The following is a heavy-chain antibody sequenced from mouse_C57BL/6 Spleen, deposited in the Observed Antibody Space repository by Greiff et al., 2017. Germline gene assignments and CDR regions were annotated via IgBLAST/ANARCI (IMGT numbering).Heavy chain of an antibody. CDR3: ARGGYYSNHYFDY. CDR2: IDPSDSYT. D-gene: IGHD2-5*01. V-gene: IGHV1-50*01. CDR1: GYTFTSYW. J-gene: IGHJ2*01. Sequence: QVQLQQPGAELVKPGASVKLSCKASGYTFTSYWMQWVKQRPGQGLEWIGEIDPSDSYTNYNQKFKGKATLTVDTSSSTAYMQLSSLTSEDSAVYYCARGGYYSNHYFDYWGQGTTLTVSS.